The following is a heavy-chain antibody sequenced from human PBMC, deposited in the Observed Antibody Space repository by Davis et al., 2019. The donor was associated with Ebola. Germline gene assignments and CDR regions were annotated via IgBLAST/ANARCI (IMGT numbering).Heavy chain of an antibody. CDR1: GGSVSSAAHY. CDR2: IFYSGTT. V-gene: IGHV4-61*08. Sequence: SETLSLTCTVSGGSVSSAAHYWSWIRQPPGKGLQWIGYIFYSGTTNYNPALNSRSTISVDTSKNQFSLNLSSVTAADTAVYYCAREDYYYGMDVWGQGTTVTVSS. CDR3: AREDYYYGMDV. J-gene: IGHJ6*02.